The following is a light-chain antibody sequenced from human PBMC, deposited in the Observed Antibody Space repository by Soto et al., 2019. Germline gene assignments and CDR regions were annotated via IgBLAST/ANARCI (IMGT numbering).Light chain of an antibody. CDR3: QQRTAWPMT. J-gene: IGKJ5*01. CDR1: QSVSSY. V-gene: IGKV3-11*01. Sequence: EIVLTQSPATLSLSPGERATLSCRASQSVSSYLAWYQQRPGQAPRLPIYGASNRATGIPARFSGSGSGTDFTLTISSLEAEDFAVYYCQQRTAWPMTFGQGTRLEIK. CDR2: GAS.